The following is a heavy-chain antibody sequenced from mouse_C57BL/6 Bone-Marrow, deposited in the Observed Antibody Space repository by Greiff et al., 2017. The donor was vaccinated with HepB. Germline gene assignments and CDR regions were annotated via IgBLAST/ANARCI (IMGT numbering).Heavy chain of an antibody. CDR2: IDPSDSYT. Sequence: QVHVKQPGAELVKPGASVKLSCKASGYTFTSYWMQWVKQRPGQGLEWIGEIDPSDSYTNYNQKFKGKATLTVDTSSSTAYMQLSSLTSEDSAVYYCARSRIYYGSSWGYYFDYWGQGTTLTVSS. CDR3: ARSRIYYGSSWGYYFDY. CDR1: GYTFTSYW. D-gene: IGHD1-1*01. V-gene: IGHV1-50*01. J-gene: IGHJ2*01.